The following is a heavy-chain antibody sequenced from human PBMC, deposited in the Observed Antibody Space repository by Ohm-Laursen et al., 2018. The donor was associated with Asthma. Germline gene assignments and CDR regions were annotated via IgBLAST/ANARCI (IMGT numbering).Heavy chain of an antibody. CDR2: ISYDGSKK. Sequence: SLRLSCTASGFTFTSYGMHWVRQAPGKGLEWVAVISYDGSKKYHADSVKGRFTISRDNSKNILYLQMNSLRAEDTAVYYCARDLVPAGMQAFHYYGVDVWGQGTAVTVSS. CDR1: GFTFTSYG. CDR3: ARDLVPAGMQAFHYYGVDV. D-gene: IGHD2-2*01. V-gene: IGHV3-30*03. J-gene: IGHJ6*01.